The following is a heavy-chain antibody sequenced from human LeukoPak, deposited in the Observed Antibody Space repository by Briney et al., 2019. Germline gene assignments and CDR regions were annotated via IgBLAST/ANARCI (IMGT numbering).Heavy chain of an antibody. V-gene: IGHV3-64D*06. CDR3: ASSGSYSRYFDY. J-gene: IGHJ4*02. CDR2: IRSDGDNT. CDR1: GFTFSSYA. Sequence: GGSLRLSCAASGFTFSSYAMHWVRQAPGKGLEYVSAIRSDGDNTYYADSVKGRFTISRDNSKTMLYLQMSSLRPEDTAVYYCASSGSYSRYFDYWGQGSLVTVSS. D-gene: IGHD3-10*01.